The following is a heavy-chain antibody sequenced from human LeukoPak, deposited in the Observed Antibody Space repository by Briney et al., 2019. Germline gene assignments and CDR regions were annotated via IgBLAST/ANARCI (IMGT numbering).Heavy chain of an antibody. CDR2: IYYSGST. CDR1: GGSISSSSYY. J-gene: IGHJ4*02. CDR3: ARQGFPYYDFWSGYGFLGY. V-gene: IGHV4-39*01. Sequence: SETLSLTCTVSGGSISSSSYYWGWIRQPPGKGLEWIGSIYYSGSTYYNPSLKSRLTISVDTSKNQFSLKLSSVTAADTAVYYCARQGFPYYDFWSGYGFLGYWGQGTLVTVSS. D-gene: IGHD3-3*01.